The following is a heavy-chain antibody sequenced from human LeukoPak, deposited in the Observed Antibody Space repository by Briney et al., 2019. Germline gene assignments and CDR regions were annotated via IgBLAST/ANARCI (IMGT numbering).Heavy chain of an antibody. Sequence: SQTLSLTCAISGDSVSSNSAAWNWIRQSPSRGLEWLGRTYYRSKWYNDYAVSVKSRITINPDTSKNQFSVQLNSVTPEDTAVYYCARVRHYYDSSGYTLYYFDYWGQGTLVTVSS. CDR2: TYYRSKWYN. CDR1: GDSVSSNSAA. V-gene: IGHV6-1*01. J-gene: IGHJ4*02. D-gene: IGHD3-22*01. CDR3: ARVRHYYDSSGYTLYYFDY.